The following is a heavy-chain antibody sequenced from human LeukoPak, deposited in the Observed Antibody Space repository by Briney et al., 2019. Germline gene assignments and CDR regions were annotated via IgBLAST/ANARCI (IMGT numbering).Heavy chain of an antibody. J-gene: IGHJ3*01. CDR3: VKDIQLST. D-gene: IGHD5-24*01. Sequence: GGSLRLSCAASGFNFIAAAMTWVRQAPGKGLEWVSLIGSSGGSTYYADSVKGRFTISRDNFNHTLSLQMNSLRVEDTAIYYCVKDIQLSTWGLGTMVTVSS. V-gene: IGHV3-23*01. CDR2: IGSSGGST. CDR1: GFNFIAAA.